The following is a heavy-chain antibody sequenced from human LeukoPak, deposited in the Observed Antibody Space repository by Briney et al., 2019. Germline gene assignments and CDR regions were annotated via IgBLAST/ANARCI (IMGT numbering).Heavy chain of an antibody. D-gene: IGHD2-15*01. J-gene: IGHJ4*02. V-gene: IGHV3-48*01. CDR1: GFTFSSYS. Sequence: GGSLRLSCAASGFTFSSYSMNWVRQAPGKGLEWVSYISSSSSTIYYADSVKGRFTISRDNAKNSLYLQMNSLRAEDTAVYYCARPPEVVVAATGDYWGQGTLVTVSS. CDR3: ARPPEVVVAATGDY. CDR2: ISSSSSTI.